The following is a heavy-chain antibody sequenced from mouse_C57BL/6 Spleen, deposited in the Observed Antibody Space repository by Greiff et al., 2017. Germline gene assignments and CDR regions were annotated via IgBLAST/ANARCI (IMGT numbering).Heavy chain of an antibody. D-gene: IGHD1-1*01. CDR3: ARGVVARYYAMDY. CDR2: IYPGDGDT. CDR1: GYAFSSYW. Sequence: VHLVESGAELVKPGASVKISCKASGYAFSSYWMNWVKQRPGKGLEWIGQIYPGDGDTNYNGKFKGKATLTADKSSSTAYMQLSSLTSEDSAVYFCARGVVARYYAMDYWGQGTSVTVSS. V-gene: IGHV1-80*01. J-gene: IGHJ4*01.